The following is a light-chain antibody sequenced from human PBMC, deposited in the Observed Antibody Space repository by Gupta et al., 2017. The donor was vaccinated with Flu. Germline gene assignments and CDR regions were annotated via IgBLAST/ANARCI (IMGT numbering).Light chain of an antibody. Sequence: DIPMTQSPSSLSASVGDRVTITCRASQNINNWLAWSQQRPGKTPKVLIYNASNLQIGVPSRFSGSESGTDFTLTISNLQADDSATYYCQHYKGYSRTFGGGTKVELK. V-gene: IGKV1-5*03. CDR1: QNINNW. CDR3: QHYKGYSRT. CDR2: NAS. J-gene: IGKJ4*02.